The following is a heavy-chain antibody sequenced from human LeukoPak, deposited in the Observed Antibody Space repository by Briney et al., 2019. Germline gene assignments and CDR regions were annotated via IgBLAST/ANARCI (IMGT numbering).Heavy chain of an antibody. J-gene: IGHJ5*02. Sequence: SETLSLTCTVSGGSISSSSYYWGWIRQPPGKGLEWIGEINHSGSTNYNPSLKSRVTISVDTSKNQFSLNLSSVTAADTAVYYCARGSKYYYDSSGFPNWFDPWGQGTLVTVSS. CDR2: INHSGST. CDR3: ARGSKYYYDSSGFPNWFDP. D-gene: IGHD3-22*01. V-gene: IGHV4-39*07. CDR1: GGSISSSSYY.